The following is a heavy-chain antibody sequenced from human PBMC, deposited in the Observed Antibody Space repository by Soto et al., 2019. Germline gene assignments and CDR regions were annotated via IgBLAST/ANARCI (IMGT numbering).Heavy chain of an antibody. CDR2: ISYDGSNK. CDR1: GFTFSSYA. Sequence: GGSLRLSCAASGFTFSSYAMHWVRQAPGKGLEWVAVISYDGSNKYYADSVKGRFTISRDNSKNTLYLQMNSLRAEDTAVYYCARDGGRIVGATGGYWGQGTLVTVSS. CDR3: ARDGGRIVGATGGY. V-gene: IGHV3-30-3*01. D-gene: IGHD1-26*01. J-gene: IGHJ4*02.